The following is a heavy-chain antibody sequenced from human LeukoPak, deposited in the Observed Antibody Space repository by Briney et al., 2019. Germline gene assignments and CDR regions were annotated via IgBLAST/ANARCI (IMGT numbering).Heavy chain of an antibody. V-gene: IGHV4-59*11. CDR3: ARFSWGCSTASCYLTN. CDR1: GGSIGSHY. D-gene: IGHD2-21*01. CDR2: IYYSGTT. J-gene: IGHJ4*02. Sequence: PSETLSLTCTVSGGSIGSHYWSWIRQPPGEGLEWIGYIYYSGTTSYNPSLKSRVTISVDTSKNQFSLKLSSVTAADTAVYYCARFSWGCSTASCYLTNWGQGALVTVSS.